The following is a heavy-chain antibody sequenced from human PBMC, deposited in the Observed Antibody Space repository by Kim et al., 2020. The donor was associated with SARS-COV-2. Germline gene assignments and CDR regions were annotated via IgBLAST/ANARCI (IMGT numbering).Heavy chain of an antibody. CDR2: ISWNSGSI. J-gene: IGHJ4*02. Sequence: GGSLRLSCAASGFTFDDYAMHWVRQAPGKGLEWVSGISWNSGSIGYAYSVKGRFTISRDNAKNSLYLQMNSLRAEDTALYYCAKLQKVNYGDYAFDYWCQGTLVTVSS. D-gene: IGHD4-17*01. V-gene: IGHV3-9*01. CDR3: AKLQKVNYGDYAFDY. CDR1: GFTFDDYA.